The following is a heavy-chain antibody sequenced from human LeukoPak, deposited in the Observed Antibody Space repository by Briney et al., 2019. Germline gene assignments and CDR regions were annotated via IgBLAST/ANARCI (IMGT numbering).Heavy chain of an antibody. CDR2: INHSGST. CDR3: ARGRGVVPAAQAPYYYMDV. CDR1: GGSFSGYY. V-gene: IGHV4-34*01. D-gene: IGHD2-2*01. Sequence: SETLSLTCAVYGGSFSGYYWSWIRQPPGKGLEWIGEINHSGSTNYNPSLKSRVTISVDTSKNQFSLKLSSVTAADTAVRYCARGRGVVPAAQAPYYYMDVWGKGTTVTVSS. J-gene: IGHJ6*03.